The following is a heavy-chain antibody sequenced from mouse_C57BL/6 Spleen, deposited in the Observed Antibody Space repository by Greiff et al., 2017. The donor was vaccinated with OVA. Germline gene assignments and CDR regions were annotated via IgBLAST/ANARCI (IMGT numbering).Heavy chain of an antibody. D-gene: IGHD2-2*01. J-gene: IGHJ3*01. Sequence: EVKLVESGGGLVQPGGSMKLSCAASGFTFSDAWMDWVRQSPEKGLEWVAEIRNKANNHATYYAESVKGRFTISRDDSKSSVYLQMNSLRAEDTGIYYCTRGNGYDGGFAYWGQGTLVTVSA. CDR2: IRNKANNHAT. V-gene: IGHV6-6*01. CDR1: GFTFSDAW. CDR3: TRGNGYDGGFAY.